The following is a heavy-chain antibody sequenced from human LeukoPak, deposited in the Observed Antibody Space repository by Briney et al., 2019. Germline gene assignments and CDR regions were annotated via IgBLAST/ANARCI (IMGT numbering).Heavy chain of an antibody. CDR1: GFTFSSYS. D-gene: IGHD2-2*01. CDR3: ARASPSSTSCYAV. J-gene: IGHJ4*02. V-gene: IGHV3-21*01. CDR2: ISSSSSYI. Sequence: GGSLRLSCAASGFTFSSYSMNWVRQAPGKGLEWVSSISSSSSYIYYADSVKGRFTISRDNAKNSLHLQMNSLRAEDTAVYYCARASPSSTSCYAVWGQGTLVTVSS.